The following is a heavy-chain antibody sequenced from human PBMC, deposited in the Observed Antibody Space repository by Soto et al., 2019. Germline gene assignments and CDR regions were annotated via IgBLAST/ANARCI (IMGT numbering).Heavy chain of an antibody. J-gene: IGHJ4*02. V-gene: IGHV3-21*01. CDR2: ISSSSAYI. CDR1: GFTFSSST. CDR3: ARDLGEMYAV. D-gene: IGHD2-8*01. Sequence: GGSLRLSCAGSGFTFSSSTMSWVRQAPGKGLEWVSSISSSSAYIYNADSLKGRFTISRDNAKNSLYLQMNSLRAEDTAVYFCARDLGEMYAVWGQGTLVTVSS.